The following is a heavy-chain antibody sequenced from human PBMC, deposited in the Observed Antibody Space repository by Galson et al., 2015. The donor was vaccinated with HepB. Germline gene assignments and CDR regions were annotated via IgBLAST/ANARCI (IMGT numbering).Heavy chain of an antibody. Sequence: SETLSLTCNISGGSTSGYYWNWIRQPVGKGLEWIGRISTSGRINYNPSLESRTTMSVDTSKNQLSLKLSSVTAADTAVYYCARAIHFDTSGSHYWDTFDMWGQGTMVLVSS. D-gene: IGHD3-22*01. CDR3: ARAIHFDTSGSHYWDTFDM. CDR2: ISTSGRI. J-gene: IGHJ3*02. CDR1: GGSTSGYY. V-gene: IGHV4-4*07.